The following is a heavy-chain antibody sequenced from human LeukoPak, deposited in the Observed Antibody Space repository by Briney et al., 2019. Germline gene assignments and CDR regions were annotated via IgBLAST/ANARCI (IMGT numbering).Heavy chain of an antibody. CDR3: AREAGFWSGYYSGYFDY. D-gene: IGHD3-3*01. CDR1: GGSISSYY. Sequence: SETLSLTCTVSGGSISSYYWSWIRQPAGKGLEWIGRIYTSGSINYNPSLKSRVTMSVDTSKNQFSLKLSSVTAADTAVYYCAREAGFWSGYYSGYFDYWGQGTLVTVSS. J-gene: IGHJ4*02. V-gene: IGHV4-4*07. CDR2: IYTSGSI.